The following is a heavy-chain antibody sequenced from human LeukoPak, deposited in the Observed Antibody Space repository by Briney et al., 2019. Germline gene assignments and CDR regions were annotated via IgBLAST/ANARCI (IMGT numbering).Heavy chain of an antibody. CDR2: ISYDGSNK. D-gene: IGHD3-10*01. J-gene: IGHJ6*03. CDR3: ARDGHYYGSGSYLRSDNYYYYYMDV. Sequence: PGRSLRLSCAASGFTFSGYGMHWVRQAPGKGLEWVALISYDGSNKYYADLVKGRFTISRDNSKNSLYLQMNSLRAEDTAVYYCARDGHYYGSGSYLRSDNYYYYYMDVWGKGTTATVSS. CDR1: GFTFSGYG. V-gene: IGHV3-30*03.